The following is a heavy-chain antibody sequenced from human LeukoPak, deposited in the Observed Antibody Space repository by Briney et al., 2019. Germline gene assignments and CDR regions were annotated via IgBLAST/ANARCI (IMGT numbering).Heavy chain of an antibody. V-gene: IGHV4-59*08. CDR2: IYYSGST. D-gene: IGHD4-23*01. J-gene: IGHJ5*02. Sequence: PSETLSLTCTVSGGSISSYYWSWIRQPPGKGLEWIGYIYYSGSTNYNPSLKSRVTISVDTSKNQFSLKLSSVTAADTAVYYCARGEVVTNLWFDPWGQGTLVTVSS. CDR1: GGSISSYY. CDR3: ARGEVVTNLWFDP.